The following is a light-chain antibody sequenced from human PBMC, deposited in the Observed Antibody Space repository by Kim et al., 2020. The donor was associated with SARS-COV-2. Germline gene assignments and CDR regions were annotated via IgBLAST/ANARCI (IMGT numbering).Light chain of an antibody. CDR2: GAS. CDR1: QSINSNY. Sequence: LSLSPGERASLSCRVSQSINSNYLAWYQKKAGQAPRLLIYGASNRATGIPDRFSGSGSGTDFTLTISGLEPGDFAVYYCQQFGRAFGGGTKVDIK. V-gene: IGKV3-20*01. CDR3: QQFGRA. J-gene: IGKJ4*01.